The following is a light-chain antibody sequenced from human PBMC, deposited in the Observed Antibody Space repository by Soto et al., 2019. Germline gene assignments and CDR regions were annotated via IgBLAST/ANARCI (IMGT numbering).Light chain of an antibody. CDR1: QSISSN. V-gene: IGKV3-15*01. Sequence: EIVMTQSPATLSVSPGERATLSCRASQSISSNLAWYQQKPGQAPRLLIYVASTRATGIPARFSGSGSGTEFTLTISSLQSEDFAVYYCQQYNKWPPYTFGQGTNLEIK. CDR2: VAS. CDR3: QQYNKWPPYT. J-gene: IGKJ2*01.